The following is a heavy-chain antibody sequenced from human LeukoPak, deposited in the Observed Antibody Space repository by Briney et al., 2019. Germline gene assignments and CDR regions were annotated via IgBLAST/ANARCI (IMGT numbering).Heavy chain of an antibody. Sequence: GGSLRLSCAASGLIVSGNYMGWVRQAPGKGLEWVSVLFSGGTTYYADSVTDRFTISRDNSKNILYLQMNSLRAEDTAVYYCARTDIVVVPAATMRDSSSSSHYYYYMDVWGKGTTVTVSS. CDR3: ARTDIVVVPAATMRDSSSSSHYYYYMDV. D-gene: IGHD2-2*01. V-gene: IGHV3-66*01. CDR2: LFSGGTT. CDR1: GLIVSGNY. J-gene: IGHJ6*03.